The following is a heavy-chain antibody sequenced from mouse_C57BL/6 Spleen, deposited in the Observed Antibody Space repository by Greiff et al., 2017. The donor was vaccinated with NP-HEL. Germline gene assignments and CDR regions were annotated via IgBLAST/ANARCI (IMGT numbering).Heavy chain of an antibody. CDR3: LRDLDYYGSSYGWYFDV. V-gene: IGHV10-3*01. J-gene: IGHJ1*03. Sequence: EVQGVESGGGLVQPKGSLKLSCAASGFTFNTYAMHWVRQAPGKGLEWVARIRSKSSNYATYYADSVKDRFTISRDDSQSMLYLQMNNLKTEDTAMYYCLRDLDYYGSSYGWYFDVWGTGTTVTVSS. CDR1: GFTFNTYA. CDR2: IRSKSSNYAT. D-gene: IGHD1-1*01.